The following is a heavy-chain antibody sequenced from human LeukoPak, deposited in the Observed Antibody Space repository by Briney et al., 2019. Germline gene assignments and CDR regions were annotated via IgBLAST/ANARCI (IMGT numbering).Heavy chain of an antibody. CDR3: ARHRTDQYCFYYMDV. CDR1: GDSITTTDHY. V-gene: IGHV4-39*01. CDR2: IYYSGIT. D-gene: IGHD1-1*01. J-gene: IGHJ6*03. Sequence: SETLSLTCTVSGDSITTTDHYWGWIRQSPDKGLEWIGNIYYSGITDNNPSLKSRVTMSVDTSKNQFSLKLRSVTPADSAVYYCARHRTDQYCFYYMDVWGKGTTVIVSS.